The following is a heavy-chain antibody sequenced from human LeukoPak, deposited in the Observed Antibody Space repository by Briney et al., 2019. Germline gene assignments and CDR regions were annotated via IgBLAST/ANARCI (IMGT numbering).Heavy chain of an antibody. CDR1: GGSISSYY. J-gene: IGHJ3*02. Sequence: SETLSLTCTVSGGSISSYYWSWIRQPPGKGLEWIGYIYYSGSTNYNPSPKSRVTISVDTSKNQFSLKLSSVTAADTAVYYCASSVEDAFDIWGQGTMVTVSS. D-gene: IGHD5/OR15-5a*01. V-gene: IGHV4-59*08. CDR3: ASSVEDAFDI. CDR2: IYYSGST.